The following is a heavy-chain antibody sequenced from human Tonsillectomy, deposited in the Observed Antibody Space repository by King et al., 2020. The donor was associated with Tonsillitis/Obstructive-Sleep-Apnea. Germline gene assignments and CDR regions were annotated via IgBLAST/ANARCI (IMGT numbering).Heavy chain of an antibody. Sequence: VQLQESGPGLVKPSETLSLTCTVSGGSISSNYWSWIRQPPGKGLEWIGYIYYSGSTNYNPSLKSRVTISVDTSKNQFSLKLSSVTAADTAVYYCARLMVGFSGSSDDAFDIWGQGTMVTVSS. D-gene: IGHD1-26*01. CDR1: GGSISSNY. V-gene: IGHV4-59*08. CDR2: IYYSGST. CDR3: ARLMVGFSGSSDDAFDI. J-gene: IGHJ3*02.